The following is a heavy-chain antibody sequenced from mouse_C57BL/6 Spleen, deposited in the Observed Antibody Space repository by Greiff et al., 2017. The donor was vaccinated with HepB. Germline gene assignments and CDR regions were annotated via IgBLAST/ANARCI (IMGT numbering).Heavy chain of an antibody. J-gene: IGHJ1*03. CDR3: ARGSYYYGSSYGWYFDV. Sequence: EVQLVESEGGLVQPGSSMKLSCTASGFTFSDYYMAWVRQVPEKGLEWVANINYDGSSTYYLDSLKSRFIISRDNAKNILYLQMSSLKSEDTATYYCARGSYYYGSSYGWYFDVWGTGTTVTVSS. D-gene: IGHD1-1*01. V-gene: IGHV5-16*01. CDR2: INYDGSST. CDR1: GFTFSDYY.